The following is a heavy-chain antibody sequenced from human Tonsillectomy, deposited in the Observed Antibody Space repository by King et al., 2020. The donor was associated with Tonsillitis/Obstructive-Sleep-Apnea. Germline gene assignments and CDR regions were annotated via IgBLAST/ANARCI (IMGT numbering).Heavy chain of an antibody. V-gene: IGHV5-10-1*01. CDR3: ARGGIGYDFAFDI. Sequence: VQLVESGAEVKEPGESLRISCKGSGYSFASYLINWVRQINGKGLEWMGKIDPSDSYANYSPSFQVHVTFSVDKSISTAHLQWSSLRASDNAMYYCARGGIGYDFAFDIWGQGTMVTVSS. D-gene: IGHD5-12*01. CDR1: GYSFASYL. CDR2: IDPSDSYA. J-gene: IGHJ3*02.